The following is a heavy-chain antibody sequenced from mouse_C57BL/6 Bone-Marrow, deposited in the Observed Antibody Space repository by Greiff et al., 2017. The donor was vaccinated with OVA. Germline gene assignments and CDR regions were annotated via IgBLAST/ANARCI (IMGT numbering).Heavy chain of an antibody. CDR1: GYTFTSYW. D-gene: IGHD1-1*01. CDR3: ARNYGSRRGFAY. V-gene: IGHV1-64*01. J-gene: IGHJ3*01. Sequence: QVQLKQPGAELVKPGASVKLSCKASGYTFTSYWMHWVKQRPGQGLEWIGMIQPNSGSTNYNEKFKSKATLTVDKSSSTAYMQLSSLTSEDSAVYYCARNYGSRRGFAYWGQGTLVTVSA. CDR2: IQPNSGST.